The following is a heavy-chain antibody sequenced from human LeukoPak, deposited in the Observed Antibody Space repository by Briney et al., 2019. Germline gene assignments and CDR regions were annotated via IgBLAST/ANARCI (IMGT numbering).Heavy chain of an antibody. CDR3: AREGGAYYYDSSGYHLFDY. CDR2: YXSAIT. Sequence: YXSAITNYNPSLKRRVTMSVDTSKNQFSLKLSSVTAADTAVYYCAREGGAYYYDSSGYHLFDYWGQGTLVTVSS. V-gene: IGHV4-59*12. J-gene: IGHJ4*02. D-gene: IGHD3-22*01.